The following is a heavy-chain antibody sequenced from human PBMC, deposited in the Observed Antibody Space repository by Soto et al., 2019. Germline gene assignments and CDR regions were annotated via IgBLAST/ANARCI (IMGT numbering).Heavy chain of an antibody. CDR2: ISYDGSNK. V-gene: IGHV3-30*18. Sequence: GGSLRLSCAASGFTFSSYGMHWVRQAPGKGLEWVAVISYDGSNKYYADSVKGRFTISRDNSKNTLYLQMNSLRAEDTAVYYCAKDNLYYDSSGYYIDYWGQGTLVTVSS. CDR3: AKDNLYYDSSGYYIDY. J-gene: IGHJ4*02. D-gene: IGHD3-22*01. CDR1: GFTFSSYG.